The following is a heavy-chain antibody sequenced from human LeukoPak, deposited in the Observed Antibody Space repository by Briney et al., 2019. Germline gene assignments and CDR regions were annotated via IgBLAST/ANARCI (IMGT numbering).Heavy chain of an antibody. V-gene: IGHV4-39*07. D-gene: IGHD3-22*01. Sequence: SETLSLTCTVSGGSISSSSYYWGWIRQAPGKGLEWIGTIYYSGSTYYNPSLKSRVTISVDTSKNQFSLKLSSVTAADTAVYYCARDSTMMRFAFDIWGQGTMVTVSS. CDR3: ARDSTMMRFAFDI. CDR1: GGSISSSSYY. CDR2: IYYSGST. J-gene: IGHJ3*02.